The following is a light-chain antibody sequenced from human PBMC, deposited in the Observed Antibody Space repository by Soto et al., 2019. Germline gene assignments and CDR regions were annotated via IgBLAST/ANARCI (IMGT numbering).Light chain of an antibody. CDR1: QSLLHSNGYNY. CDR2: LGS. CDR3: MQALQTPRT. V-gene: IGKV2-28*01. J-gene: IGKJ1*01. Sequence: DLVMTQSPLSLPVTPGEPASISCRSSQSLLHSNGYNYLDWYLQKPGQSPQLLFDLGSNRASGVPDRFGGSGSGTDFTLKISRVEAEDVGFYYCMQALQTPRTFGQGTKVEIK.